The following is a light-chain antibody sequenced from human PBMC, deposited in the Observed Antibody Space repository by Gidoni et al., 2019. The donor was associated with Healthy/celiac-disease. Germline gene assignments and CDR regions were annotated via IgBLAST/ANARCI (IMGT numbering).Light chain of an antibody. CDR2: GAS. Sequence: EIVLTQSPGTLSLSPGERATLSCRASQSVSSSYLAWYQQKPGQAPRLLIYGASSRATGIPDRFSGRGSGKDFTLTISRLEPEDFAVYYCQQYGSSPLAFGQGTKVEIK. V-gene: IGKV3-20*01. J-gene: IGKJ1*01. CDR3: QQYGSSPLA. CDR1: QSVSSSY.